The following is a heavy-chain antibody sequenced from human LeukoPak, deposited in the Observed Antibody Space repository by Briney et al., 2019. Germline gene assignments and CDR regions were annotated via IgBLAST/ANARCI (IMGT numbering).Heavy chain of an antibody. Sequence: SVKVSCKASGGTFSGYAISWVRQAPGQGLEWMGRIIPILGIANYAQKFQGRVTITADKSTSTAYMELSSLRSEDTAVYYCASHLTVVTDYFDYWGQGTLVTVSS. J-gene: IGHJ4*02. CDR3: ASHLTVVTDYFDY. V-gene: IGHV1-69*04. CDR1: GGTFSGYA. D-gene: IGHD4-23*01. CDR2: IIPILGIA.